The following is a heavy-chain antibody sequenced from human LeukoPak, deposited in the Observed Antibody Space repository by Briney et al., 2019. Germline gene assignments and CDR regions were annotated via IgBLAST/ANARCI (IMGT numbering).Heavy chain of an antibody. CDR3: AKDFESTYQYSSGWYTGGVDY. Sequence: PGGSLRLSCGASGFTFSNYGMHWVRQAPGKGLEWVAVISYDGSNKYYADSVKGRFTISRDNSKNTLYLQMNSLRAEDTAVYYCAKDFESTYQYSSGWYTGGVDYWGQGTLVTVSS. J-gene: IGHJ4*02. CDR1: GFTFSNYG. CDR2: ISYDGSNK. D-gene: IGHD6-19*01. V-gene: IGHV3-30*18.